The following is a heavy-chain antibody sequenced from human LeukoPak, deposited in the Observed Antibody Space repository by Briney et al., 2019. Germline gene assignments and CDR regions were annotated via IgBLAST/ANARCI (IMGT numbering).Heavy chain of an antibody. J-gene: IGHJ6*03. CDR1: GYTFTGYY. D-gene: IGHD5-18*01. V-gene: IGHV1-2*02. Sequence: ASVKVSCKASGYTFTGYYLHWVRQAPGQGREWMGWINPNSGGTNYAQKFQGRVTMIRDRSISTAYMELSRLRSDDTAVYYCARDRRGGYSYGYWESHDYYYMDVWGKGTTVTVS. CDR2: INPNSGGT. CDR3: ARDRRGGYSYGYWESHDYYYMDV.